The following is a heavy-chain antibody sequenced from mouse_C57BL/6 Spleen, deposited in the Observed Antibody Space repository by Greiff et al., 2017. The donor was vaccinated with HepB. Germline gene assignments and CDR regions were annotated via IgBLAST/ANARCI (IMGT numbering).Heavy chain of an antibody. CDR2: IYPRSGNT. Sequence: VQLQESGAELARPGASVKLSCKASGYTFTSYGLSWVKQRTGQGLEWIGEIYPRSGNTYYNEKFKGKATLTADKSSSTAYMELRSLTSEDSAVYFCASYYSNYAMDYWGQGTSVTVSS. D-gene: IGHD2-5*01. J-gene: IGHJ4*01. CDR1: GYTFTSYG. V-gene: IGHV1-81*01. CDR3: ASYYSNYAMDY.